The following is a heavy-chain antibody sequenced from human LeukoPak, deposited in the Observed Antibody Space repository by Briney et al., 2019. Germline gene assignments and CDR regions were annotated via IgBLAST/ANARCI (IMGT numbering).Heavy chain of an antibody. V-gene: IGHV4-61*02. J-gene: IGHJ3*02. CDR2: ISSSGST. CDR1: GDSTSIVDDG. CDR3: ARGPYSYDSSGSFDI. Sequence: SQTLSLTCTVSGDSTSIVDDGWSWIRQPAGTGLEWIGRISSSGSTNYNPSLESRVTRSVDTSKNQFALKLSSMTAAETAVFFCARGPYSYDSSGSFDIWGQGTMVTVSS. D-gene: IGHD3-22*01.